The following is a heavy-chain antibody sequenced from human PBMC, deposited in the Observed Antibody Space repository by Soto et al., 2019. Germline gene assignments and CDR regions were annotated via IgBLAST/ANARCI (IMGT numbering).Heavy chain of an antibody. D-gene: IGHD3-10*01. Sequence: EVQLVESGGGLIQPGGSLKLSCAASGFTVGNNYMSWVRQAPGKGLEWVSLIYSTGTTKYADSVKGRFTDSRDNAKNRLYLQMNSLRAEDTAVYYCAKDGRGSGSHYNSFGYWGQGTLVTVSS. CDR2: IYSTGTT. J-gene: IGHJ4*02. CDR3: AKDGRGSGSHYNSFGY. CDR1: GFTVGNNY. V-gene: IGHV3-53*01.